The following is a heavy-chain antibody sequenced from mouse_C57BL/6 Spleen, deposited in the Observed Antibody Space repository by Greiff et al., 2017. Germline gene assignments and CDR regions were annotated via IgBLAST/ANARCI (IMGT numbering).Heavy chain of an antibody. CDR3: ARRDYYGSSPFDY. Sequence: VKLVESGAELVRPGTSVKMSCKASGYTFTNYWIGWAKQRPGHGLEWIGDIYPGGGYTNYNEKFKGKATLTADKSSSTAYMQFSSLTSEDSAIYYCARRDYYGSSPFDYWGQGTTLTVSS. J-gene: IGHJ2*01. CDR2: IYPGGGYT. V-gene: IGHV1-63*01. CDR1: GYTFTNYW. D-gene: IGHD1-1*01.